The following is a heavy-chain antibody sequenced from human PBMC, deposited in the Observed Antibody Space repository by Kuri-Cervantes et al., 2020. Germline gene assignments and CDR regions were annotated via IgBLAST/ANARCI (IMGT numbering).Heavy chain of an antibody. D-gene: IGHD3-9*01. J-gene: IGHJ6*02. Sequence: GGSLRLSCAASGFTFSSYGMHWVRQAPGKGLEWVALISYDGSNKYYADSVKGRFTISRDNSKNTLYLQMNSLRSDDTAVYYCARDPLRYFDWLPNLYYYYGMDVWGQGTTDRLL. V-gene: IGHV3-30*03. CDR2: ISYDGSNK. CDR3: ARDPLRYFDWLPNLYYYYGMDV. CDR1: GFTFSSYG.